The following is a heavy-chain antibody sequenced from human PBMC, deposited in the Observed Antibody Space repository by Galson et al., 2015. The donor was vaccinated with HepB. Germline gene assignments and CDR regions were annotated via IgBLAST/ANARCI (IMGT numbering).Heavy chain of an antibody. J-gene: IGHJ4*02. D-gene: IGHD3-9*01. CDR2: ISAYNGNT. CDR3: ARVKVNYDILTGYYTPLDFDY. CDR1: GYTFTNYG. V-gene: IGHV1-18*01. Sequence: SVKVSCKASGYTFTNYGISWVRQAPGQGLEWMGWISAYNGNTNYAQKLQGRVTMTTDTSTSTAYMELRSLRSDDTAVYYCARVKVNYDILTGYYTPLDFDYWGQGTLVTVSS.